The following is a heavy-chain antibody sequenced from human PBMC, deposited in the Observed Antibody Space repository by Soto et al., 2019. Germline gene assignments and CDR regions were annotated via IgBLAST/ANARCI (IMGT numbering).Heavy chain of an antibody. D-gene: IGHD2-21*02. CDR2: ITTSGST. CDR3: ARAGGGHSGY. CDR1: GFAFSDYY. V-gene: IGHV3-11*06. Sequence: GGSLRLSCSASGFAFSDYYMSWIRQAPGKGLEWISYITTSGSTKYADSVKGRFTTSRDNAKNSLFLQMKSLRADDTAVYYCARAGGGHSGYWGQGTLVTVPQ. J-gene: IGHJ4*02.